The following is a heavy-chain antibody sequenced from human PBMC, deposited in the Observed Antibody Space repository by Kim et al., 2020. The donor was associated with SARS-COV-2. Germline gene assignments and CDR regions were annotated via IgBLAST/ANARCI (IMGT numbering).Heavy chain of an antibody. CDR2: IIPIFGTA. Sequence: SVKVSCKASGGTFSSYAISWVRQAPGQGLEWMGGIIPIFGTANYAQKFQGRVTITADESTSTAYMELSSLRSEDTAVYYCARGDDSSHFYYYYGMDVWGQGTTVTVSS. CDR3: ARGDDSSHFYYYYGMDV. D-gene: IGHD3-22*01. V-gene: IGHV1-69*13. CDR1: GGTFSSYA. J-gene: IGHJ6*02.